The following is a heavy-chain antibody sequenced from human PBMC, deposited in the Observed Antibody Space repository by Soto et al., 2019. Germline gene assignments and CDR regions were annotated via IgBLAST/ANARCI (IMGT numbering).Heavy chain of an antibody. CDR3: ARQQDYDILTGWVDNWFDP. D-gene: IGHD3-9*01. V-gene: IGHV1-18*01. J-gene: IGHJ5*02. CDR2: ISAYNGNT. Sequence: ASVKVSCKASGYTFTSYGISWVRQAPGQGLEWMGWISAYNGNTNYAQKLQGRVTMTTDTSTSTAYMELRSLRSDDTAVYYCARQQDYDILTGWVDNWFDPWGQGTLVTVS. CDR1: GYTFTSYG.